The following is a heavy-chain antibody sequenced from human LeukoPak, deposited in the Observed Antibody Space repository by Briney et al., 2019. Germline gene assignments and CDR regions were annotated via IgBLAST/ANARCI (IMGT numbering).Heavy chain of an antibody. J-gene: IGHJ4*02. CDR1: GGSFSGYY. D-gene: IGHD5-24*01. V-gene: IGHV4-34*01. CDR2: INHSGST. CDR3: ASHDRDGYNFDY. Sequence: SETLSLTCAVYGGSFSGYYWSWIRQPPGKGLEWIGEINHSGSTNYNPSLKSRVTISVDTSKNQFSLKLSSVTAADTAVYYCASHDRDGYNFDYWGQGTLVTVSS.